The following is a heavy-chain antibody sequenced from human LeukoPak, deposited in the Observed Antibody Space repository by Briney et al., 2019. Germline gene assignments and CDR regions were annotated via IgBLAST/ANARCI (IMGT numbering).Heavy chain of an antibody. CDR1: GFTFSSYA. Sequence: PGGSLRLSCAASGFTFSSYAMSWVRQPPGKGLEWIGSIYYSGSTYYNPSLKSRVTISVDTSKNQFSLKLSSVTAADTAVYYCARDRYYDSSAFADYWGQGTLVTVSS. V-gene: IGHV4-39*07. J-gene: IGHJ4*02. CDR2: IYYSGST. CDR3: ARDRYYDSSAFADY. D-gene: IGHD3-22*01.